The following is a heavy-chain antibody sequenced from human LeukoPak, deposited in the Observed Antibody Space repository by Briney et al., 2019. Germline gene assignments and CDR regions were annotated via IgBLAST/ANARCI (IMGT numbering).Heavy chain of an antibody. V-gene: IGHV3-23*01. CDR3: AKPRHYDFWSGYSEYFDY. D-gene: IGHD3-3*01. Sequence: GGSLRLSCAASGFTFSSYAMSWVRQAPGKGLEWVSAISGSGGSTYCADSVKGRFTISRDNSKNTLYLQMNSLRAEDTAVYYCAKPRHYDFWSGYSEYFDYWGQGTLVTVSS. CDR2: ISGSGGST. J-gene: IGHJ4*02. CDR1: GFTFSSYA.